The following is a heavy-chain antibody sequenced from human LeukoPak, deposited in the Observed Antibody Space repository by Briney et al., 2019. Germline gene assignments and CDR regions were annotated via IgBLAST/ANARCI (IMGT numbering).Heavy chain of an antibody. J-gene: IGHJ3*02. CDR2: ISSSSSYI. Sequence: GGSLRLSCAAPGFTFSSYSMNWVRQAPGKGLEWVSSISSSSSYIYYADSVKGRFTISRDNAKNSLYLQMNSLRAEDTAVYYCASPGTSDSFDIWGQGTMVTVSS. V-gene: IGHV3-21*01. D-gene: IGHD1-26*01. CDR1: GFTFSSYS. CDR3: ASPGTSDSFDI.